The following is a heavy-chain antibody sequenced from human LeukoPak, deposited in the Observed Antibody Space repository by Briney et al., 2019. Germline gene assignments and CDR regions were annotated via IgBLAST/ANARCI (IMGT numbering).Heavy chain of an antibody. CDR2: IYYSGST. CDR1: GGSISSYY. V-gene: IGHV4-59*12. D-gene: IGHD4/OR15-4a*01. CDR3: ARGDYPGSSDY. Sequence: PSETLSLTCTVSGGSISSYYWSWIRQPPGKGLEWIGYIYYSGSTNYNPSLKSRVTISVDTSKNQFSLKLSSVTAADTAVYYCARGDYPGSSDYWGQGTLVTVSS. J-gene: IGHJ4*02.